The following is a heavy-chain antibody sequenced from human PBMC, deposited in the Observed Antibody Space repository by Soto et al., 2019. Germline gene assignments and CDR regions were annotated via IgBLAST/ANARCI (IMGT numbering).Heavy chain of an antibody. J-gene: IGHJ6*02. CDR1: GFTFSTYA. D-gene: IGHD6-6*01. Sequence: GGSLRLSCAASGFTFSTYALHCVRQAPGKGLEWLAVIWHDGSNKNYADSVKGRFTISRDNSKNTLYLQMNSLRAEDTAVYYCARDSRLGSSSSYGMDVWGQASTVTVSS. V-gene: IGHV3-33*01. CDR3: ARDSRLGSSSSYGMDV. CDR2: IWHDGSNK.